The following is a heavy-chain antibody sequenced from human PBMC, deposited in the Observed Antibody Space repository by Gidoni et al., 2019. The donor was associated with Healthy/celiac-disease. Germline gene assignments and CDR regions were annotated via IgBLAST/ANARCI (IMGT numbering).Heavy chain of an antibody. J-gene: IGHJ4*02. CDR2: IWYDGSNK. D-gene: IGHD6-13*01. V-gene: IGHV3-33*01. Sequence: QVQLVASGGGVVQPGRSLRLSCAPSGFTFSSYGMHWVRQAPGKGLELVAVIWYDGSNKYYADSVKGRFTISSDNSKNTLYLQMNSLRAEDTAVYYCARNAAAAGTVFHFDYWGQGTLVTVSS. CDR3: ARNAAAAGTVFHFDY. CDR1: GFTFSSYG.